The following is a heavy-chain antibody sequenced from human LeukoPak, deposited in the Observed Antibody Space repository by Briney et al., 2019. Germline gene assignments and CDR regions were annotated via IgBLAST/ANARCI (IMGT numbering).Heavy chain of an antibody. CDR1: GGSLSSSSYY. CDR3: AGDHSSSWYAYNWFDP. V-gene: IGHV4-39*07. CDR2: IYYRGST. J-gene: IGHJ5*02. Sequence: SETLSLTCTVSGGSLSSSSYYWGWIRQPPGKGLEWIGSIYYRGSTYYNPSLKSRVTIAVDTSKNQFSIKLSSVTAADTAVYYCAGDHSSSWYAYNWFDPWGQGTLVTVSS. D-gene: IGHD6-13*01.